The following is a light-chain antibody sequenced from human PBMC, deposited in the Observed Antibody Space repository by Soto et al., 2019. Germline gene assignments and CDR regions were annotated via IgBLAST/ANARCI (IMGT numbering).Light chain of an antibody. Sequence: EIVLTQSPATLSLSPGERATLSCRASQRISGYLGWYQQKPGQAPRLLVYDVSNRATGIPARFSGGGSGTDFTLTISNLEPEDFAVYYCQQRSDWPWTFGQGTKVDI. CDR3: QQRSDWPWT. V-gene: IGKV3-11*01. J-gene: IGKJ1*01. CDR2: DVS. CDR1: QRISGY.